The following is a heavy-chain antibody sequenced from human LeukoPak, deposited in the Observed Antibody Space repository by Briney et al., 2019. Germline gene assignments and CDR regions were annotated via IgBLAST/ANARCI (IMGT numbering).Heavy chain of an antibody. Sequence: PGGSLRLSCAASGFTFSSYAMSWVRQAPGKGLEWVSAISGSGGSTYYADSVKGRFTISRDNSKNTLYPQMNSLRAEDTAVYYCAKDPYKWGSGLYYDSSGYYGGFDYWGQGTLVTVSS. J-gene: IGHJ4*02. CDR2: ISGSGGST. D-gene: IGHD3-22*01. CDR1: GFTFSSYA. CDR3: AKDPYKWGSGLYYDSSGYYGGFDY. V-gene: IGHV3-23*01.